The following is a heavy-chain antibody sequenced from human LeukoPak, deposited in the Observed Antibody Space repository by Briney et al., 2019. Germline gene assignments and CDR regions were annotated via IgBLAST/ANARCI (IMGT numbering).Heavy chain of an antibody. CDR2: IYPRDSEI. Sequence: GESLKISCEGSGYSFITYWIAWVRQMPGKGLEWMGSIYPRDSEIRYSPSFQGQVTISADNAISTAYLHWSSLKASDTAMYYCARPAYSSSLSSHFDPWGQGTLVTVSS. CDR3: ARPAYSSSLSSHFDP. D-gene: IGHD6-13*01. V-gene: IGHV5-51*01. J-gene: IGHJ5*02. CDR1: GYSFITYW.